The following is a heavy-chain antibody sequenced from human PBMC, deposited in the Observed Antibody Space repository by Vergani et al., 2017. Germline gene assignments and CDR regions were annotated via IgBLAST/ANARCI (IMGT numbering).Heavy chain of an antibody. CDR3: ARESIAAAGRGWFDP. Sequence: QVQLQQWGAGLLKPSETLSLTCAVYGGSFSGYYWSWIRQPPGKGLEWIREINHSGSTNYNPSLKSRVTISVVTSKNQFSLKLSSVTAADTALYYCARESIAAAGRGWFDPWGQGTLVTVSS. CDR1: GGSFSGYY. CDR2: INHSGST. D-gene: IGHD6-13*01. J-gene: IGHJ5*02. V-gene: IGHV4-34*01.